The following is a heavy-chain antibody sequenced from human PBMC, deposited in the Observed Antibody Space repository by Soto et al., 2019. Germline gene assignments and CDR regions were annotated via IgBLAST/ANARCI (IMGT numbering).Heavy chain of an antibody. CDR3: AREDYDSSGYSTYFQN. CDR2: INPNSGGT. Sequence: SVKVSFKASRYTFTEYCIHWVRQAPAQGLEWMGWINPNSGGTNYAQNVQGRVTMTRDTSISTAYMGLSSLRSDDTAVYYCAREDYDSSGYSTYFQNWAQGTLVTVSS. V-gene: IGHV1-2*02. CDR1: RYTFTEYC. J-gene: IGHJ1*01. D-gene: IGHD3-22*01.